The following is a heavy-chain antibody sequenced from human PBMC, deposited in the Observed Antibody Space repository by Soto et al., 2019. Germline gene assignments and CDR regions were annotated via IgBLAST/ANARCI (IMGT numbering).Heavy chain of an antibody. J-gene: IGHJ4*02. CDR2: INHSGST. D-gene: IGHD3-22*01. CDR3: ASRRTYYYDSSGQRGGGASY. Sequence: QVQLQQWGAGLLKPSETLSLTCAVYGGSFSGYYWSWIRQPPGKGLEWIGEINHSGSTNYNPSLKSRVTISVDTSKNQFSLKLSSVTAADTAVYYCASRRTYYYDSSGQRGGGASYWGQGTLVTVSS. CDR1: GGSFSGYY. V-gene: IGHV4-34*01.